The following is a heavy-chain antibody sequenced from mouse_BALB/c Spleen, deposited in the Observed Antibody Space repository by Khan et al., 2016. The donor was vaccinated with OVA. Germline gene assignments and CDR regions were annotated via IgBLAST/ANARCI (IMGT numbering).Heavy chain of an antibody. Sequence: QIQLVQSGPELKKPGETVKISCKASGFTFTNYGMNWVKQAPGKGLRWMGWINTYTGEPTYADDFKGRFAFSLDTSSSSADLQNINLKNDDVSTYCCAITDYSDNRYFDGWGAGTTVTVSS. CDR2: INTYTGEP. CDR1: GFTFTNYG. D-gene: IGHD2-13*01. V-gene: IGHV9-1*02. J-gene: IGHJ1*01. CDR3: AITDYSDNRYFDG.